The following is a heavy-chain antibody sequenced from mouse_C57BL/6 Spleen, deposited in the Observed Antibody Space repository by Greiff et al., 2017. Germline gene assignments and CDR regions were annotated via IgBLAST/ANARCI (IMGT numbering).Heavy chain of an antibody. CDR2: IWWDDAK. CDR1: GFSLSTFGMG. J-gene: IGHJ3*01. V-gene: IGHV8-8*01. Sequence: QVTLKVCGPGILQPSQTLSLTCSFSGFSLSTFGMGVGWIRQPSGKGLEWLAHIWWDDAKYYNPALKSRLTISKDTSKNQVVLKIANVDTADTATYYCARIEGDYGRPWFAYWGQGTLVTVSA. CDR3: ARIEGDYGRPWFAY. D-gene: IGHD1-1*01.